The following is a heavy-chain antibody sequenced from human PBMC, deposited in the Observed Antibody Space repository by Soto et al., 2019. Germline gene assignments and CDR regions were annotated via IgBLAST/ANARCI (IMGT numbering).Heavy chain of an antibody. Sequence: PXETLSLTCTVSGYSISSGGYFWNWIRHHPGKGLEWIGFISNSGTTYYNPSLKSRVTISVDTSKSQFSLKLSSVTAADTAVYYCAREEAVRIERWFDHWGQGTLVTVSS. CDR2: ISNSGTT. J-gene: IGHJ5*02. CDR3: AREEAVRIERWFDH. D-gene: IGHD2-15*01. CDR1: GYSISSGGYF. V-gene: IGHV4-31*03.